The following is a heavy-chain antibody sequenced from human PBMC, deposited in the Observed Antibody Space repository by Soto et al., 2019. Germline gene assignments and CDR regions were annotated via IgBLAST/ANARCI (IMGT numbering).Heavy chain of an antibody. D-gene: IGHD1-26*01. V-gene: IGHV3-33*01. CDR3: ARGGGGWAFDC. Sequence: QVQLVESGGGVVKPGRSLRLSCAASGFTFSSYGMHWVRQAPGKGLEWVAVIWYDGSNKYYADSVKGRFTISRDKSKNALYLEINSLREEQTDVYYCARGGGGWAFDCWGQGTLVKVSS. J-gene: IGHJ4*02. CDR1: GFTFSSYG. CDR2: IWYDGSNK.